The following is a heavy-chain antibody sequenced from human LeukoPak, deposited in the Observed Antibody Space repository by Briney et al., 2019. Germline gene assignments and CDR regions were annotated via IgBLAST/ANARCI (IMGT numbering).Heavy chain of an antibody. D-gene: IGHD4-17*01. V-gene: IGHV4-61*02. CDR2: SYSSGNT. Sequence: PSETLSLTCTVSGDSMRSDSYFWSWIRQPAGQGLEGIGRSYSSGNTYYNPSLESRVTISLDTPRNQFSLKVSSETAADTAVYYCATARADYGDYNSFYYMDVWGQGTTVTVSS. CDR3: ATARADYGDYNSFYYMDV. J-gene: IGHJ6*03. CDR1: GDSMRSDSYF.